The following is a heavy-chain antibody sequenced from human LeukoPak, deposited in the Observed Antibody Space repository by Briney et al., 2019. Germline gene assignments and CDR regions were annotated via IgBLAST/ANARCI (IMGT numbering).Heavy chain of an antibody. CDR3: ARNVAYDYVWGSYRLKPGV. CDR2: MNPNSGIT. D-gene: IGHD3-16*02. V-gene: IGHV1-8*01. CDR1: GYTFTIYD. Sequence: ASVKVSCKASGYTFTIYDINWVRQAPGQGLEWRGWMNPNSGITGYAQKFQGRVTMTRNTSISTAYMELSSLRSEDTAVYYCARNVAYDYVWGSYRLKPGVWGQGTLVTVSS. J-gene: IGHJ4*02.